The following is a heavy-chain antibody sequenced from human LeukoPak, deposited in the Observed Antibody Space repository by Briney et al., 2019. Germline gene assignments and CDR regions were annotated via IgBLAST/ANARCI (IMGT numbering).Heavy chain of an antibody. CDR3: ARDIRPDV. J-gene: IGHJ6*02. V-gene: IGHV4-59*01. CDR2: IYYSGST. CDR1: GGSIGSSS. Sequence: SETLSLTCTVSGGSIGSSSWSWIRQPPGKGLEWIGYIYYSGSTSYNPSLKSRVTISLDTSKNQFSLKLTSVTAADTAMYYCARDIRPDVWGQGTTVTVSS.